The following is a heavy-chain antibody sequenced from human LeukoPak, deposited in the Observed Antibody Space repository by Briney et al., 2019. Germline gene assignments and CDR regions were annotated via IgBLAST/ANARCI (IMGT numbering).Heavy chain of an antibody. CDR1: GFXFKSFA. Sequence: AGGSLGLSCTASGFXFKSFAMHWVRXAPGKGLDWLAVISKDGTNKYCVDSVKGRFTISRDNSKNTVYLQMSSLRAEDTAVYYCVREDQQLPDYWGQGTLVTVSS. V-gene: IGHV3-30-3*01. CDR3: VREDQQLPDY. D-gene: IGHD6-13*01. CDR2: ISKDGTNK. J-gene: IGHJ4*02.